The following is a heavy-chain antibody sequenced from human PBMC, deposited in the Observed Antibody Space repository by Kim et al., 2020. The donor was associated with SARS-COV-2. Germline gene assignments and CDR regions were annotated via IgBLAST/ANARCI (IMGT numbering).Heavy chain of an antibody. D-gene: IGHD3-3*01. CDR2: IIGSGSTK. CDR3: AKLPTLEWRLDDY. Sequence: GGSLRLSCAASGFNFGGHAMSWVRQAPGKGLEWISGIIGSGSTKFYADSVKARFTISRDNSKNELYLEMSGLRVEDTAIYYCAKLPTLEWRLDDYWGQGILVTVSS. J-gene: IGHJ4*02. CDR1: GFNFGGHA. V-gene: IGHV3-23*01.